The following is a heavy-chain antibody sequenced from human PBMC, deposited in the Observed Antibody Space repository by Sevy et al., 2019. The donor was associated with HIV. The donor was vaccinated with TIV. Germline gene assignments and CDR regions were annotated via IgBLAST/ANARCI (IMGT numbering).Heavy chain of an antibody. Sequence: GGYLRLSCAVSGFTFSTYGMHWVRQAPGKGLEWMAVISYDGSNKYYADSVKGRFTISRDNSKKTLYLQMNSLRAEDTPVYTSANGAAPYYDFWYASDYWGQGTLVTVSS. CDR1: GFTFSTYG. CDR3: ANGAAPYYDFWYASDY. D-gene: IGHD3-3*01. V-gene: IGHV3-30*18. CDR2: ISYDGSNK. J-gene: IGHJ4*02.